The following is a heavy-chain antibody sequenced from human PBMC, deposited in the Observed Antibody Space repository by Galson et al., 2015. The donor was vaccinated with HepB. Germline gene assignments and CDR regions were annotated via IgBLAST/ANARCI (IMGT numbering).Heavy chain of an antibody. J-gene: IGHJ5*02. Sequence: SVKVSCKASGSTFTSYGISWVRQAPGQGLEWIGWISAYNGNTNYAQKLQGRVTMTTDTSTSTAYMELSSLRSEDTAVYYCARDLRGHSIAAAGTRAGVDWFDPWGQGTLVTVSS. CDR2: ISAYNGNT. V-gene: IGHV1-18*01. D-gene: IGHD6-13*01. CDR1: GSTFTSYG. CDR3: ARDLRGHSIAAAGTRAGVDWFDP.